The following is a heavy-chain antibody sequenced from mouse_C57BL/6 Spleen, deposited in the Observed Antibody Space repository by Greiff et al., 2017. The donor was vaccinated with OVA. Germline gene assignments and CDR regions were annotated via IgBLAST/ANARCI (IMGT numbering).Heavy chain of an antibody. D-gene: IGHD2-4*01. CDR1: GYTFTSYW. J-gene: IGHJ2*01. CDR2: IDPSDSYT. Sequence: VQLQQPGAELVRPGTSVKLSCKASGYTFTSYWMHWVKQRPGQGLEWIGVIDPSDSYTNYNQKFKGKATLTVDTSSSTAYMQLSSLTSEDSAVYYCARGVSDYAYYFDYWGQGTTLTVSS. V-gene: IGHV1-59*01. CDR3: ARGVSDYAYYFDY.